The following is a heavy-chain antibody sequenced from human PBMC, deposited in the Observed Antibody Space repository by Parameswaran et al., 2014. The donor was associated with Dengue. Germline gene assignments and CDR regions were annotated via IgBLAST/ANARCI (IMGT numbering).Heavy chain of an antibody. V-gene: IGHV3-23*01. CDR1: SNA. CDR3: AKSRARITIFGVVIAY. J-gene: IGHJ4*02. CDR2: ISGSGGST. Sequence: SNARGCARCPGKGWSGVSAISGSGGSTYYADSVKGRFTISRDNSKNTLYLQMNSLRAEDTAVYYCAKSRARITIFGVVIAYWGQGTLVTVSS. D-gene: IGHD3-3*01.